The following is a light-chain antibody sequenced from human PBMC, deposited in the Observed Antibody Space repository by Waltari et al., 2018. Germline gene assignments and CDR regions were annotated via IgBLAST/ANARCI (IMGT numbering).Light chain of an antibody. V-gene: IGLV1-47*01. CDR1: SSNAGRNF. CDR3: AAWDDRMKV. CDR2: RND. Sequence: QSVLTQPPSASATRGQRVNISCSGSSSNAGRNFVYWYQQLPGSAPKLLIYRNDQRPSGVPDRFSASKSETSASLAISGLRSEDEADYYCAAWDDRMKVFGTGTKVTVL. J-gene: IGLJ1*01.